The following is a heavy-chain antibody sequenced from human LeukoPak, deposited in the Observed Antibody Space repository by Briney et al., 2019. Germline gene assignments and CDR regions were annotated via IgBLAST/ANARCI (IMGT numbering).Heavy chain of an antibody. Sequence: PGGSLRLSCAASGFTFITSAMSWVRQAPGKGLEWVSGISDGGASTYYADPVKGRFTISRDNSKNTLSLQMNSLRVEDTAAYYCAKDRLQSWSGYYFGVFDGWGQGTLVTVSS. J-gene: IGHJ4*02. V-gene: IGHV3-23*01. CDR1: GFTFITSA. D-gene: IGHD3-3*01. CDR3: AKDRLQSWSGYYFGVFDG. CDR2: ISDGGAST.